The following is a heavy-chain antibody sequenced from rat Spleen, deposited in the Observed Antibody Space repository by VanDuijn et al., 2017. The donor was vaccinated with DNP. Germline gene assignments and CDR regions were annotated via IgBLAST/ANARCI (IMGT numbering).Heavy chain of an antibody. D-gene: IGHD1-2*01. CDR2: ISYSGTT. V-gene: IGHV3-1*01. CDR3: AREGAAISTWFAY. J-gene: IGHJ3*01. Sequence: EVQLQESGPGLVKPSQSLSLTCSVTGYSITSNYWGWIRKFPGNKMEYIGHISYSGTTNYNPSLKSRISITRDTSKNQFFLQLNSVTTEDTATYYCAREGAAISTWFAYWGQGTLVTVSS. CDR1: GYSITSNY.